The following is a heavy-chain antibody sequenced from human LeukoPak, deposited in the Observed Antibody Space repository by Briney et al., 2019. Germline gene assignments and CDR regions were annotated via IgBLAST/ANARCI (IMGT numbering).Heavy chain of an antibody. CDR2: INHSGST. V-gene: IGHV4-34*01. J-gene: IGHJ4*02. CDR1: GGSFSGYY. Sequence: SETLSLTCAVYGGSFSGYYWSWIRQPLGKGLEWIGEINHSGSTNYNPSLRSRVTISVDTSKNQFSLKLSSVTAADTAVYYCAREALWIQLWLRRGYFDYWGQGTLVTVSS. CDR3: AREALWIQLWLRRGYFDY. D-gene: IGHD5-18*01.